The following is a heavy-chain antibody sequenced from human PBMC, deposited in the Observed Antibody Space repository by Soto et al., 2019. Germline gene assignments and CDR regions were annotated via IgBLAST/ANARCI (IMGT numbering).Heavy chain of an antibody. V-gene: IGHV3-21*04. CDR3: AKDRLGGNFDY. J-gene: IGHJ4*02. CDR2: ISCSSSFI. CDR1: GFTFSSYS. Sequence: GGSLRLSCAASGFTFSSYSMNWVRQAPGKGLEWVSSISCSSSFIYYADSVKGRFTISRDNSKNTLYLQMNSLRVEDTAVYYCAKDRLGGNFDYWGQGTQVTVSS.